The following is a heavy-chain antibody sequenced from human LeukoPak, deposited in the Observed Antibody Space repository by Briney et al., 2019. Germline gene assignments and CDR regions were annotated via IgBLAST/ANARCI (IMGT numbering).Heavy chain of an antibody. CDR2: IKSKTDGRTT. J-gene: IGHJ6*03. CDR1: GFTFSNAW. CDR3: TTDYMDV. V-gene: IGHV3-15*01. Sequence: GGSLRLSCAASGFTFSNAWMSWVRQAPGKGLEWVGRIKSKTDGRTTDYAAPVKGRFTISRDDSKNTLYLQMNSLKTEDTAVYYCTTDYMDVWGKGTTVTVSS.